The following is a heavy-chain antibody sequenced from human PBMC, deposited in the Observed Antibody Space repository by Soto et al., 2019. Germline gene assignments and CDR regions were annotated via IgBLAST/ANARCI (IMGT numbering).Heavy chain of an antibody. D-gene: IGHD6-19*01. V-gene: IGHV1-3*01. CDR2: INPASGNT. J-gene: IGHJ4*02. CDR1: GYTFIHYA. Sequence: ASGKVSCKASGYTFIHYAIHWVRQAPGQRPEWMGLINPASGNTQYSQNFQGRVTITRDTSASTAYMELSSLRSEDTAVYFCSRTGYSTGLYFYFDYWGQGTLVTVSS. CDR3: SRTGYSTGLYFYFDY.